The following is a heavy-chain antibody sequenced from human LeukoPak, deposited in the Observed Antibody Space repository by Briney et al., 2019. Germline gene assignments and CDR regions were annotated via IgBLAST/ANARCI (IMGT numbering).Heavy chain of an antibody. Sequence: GGSLRLSCAASGFTFSSYWMYWVRQAPGKGLVWVSRINSDGSSTSYADSVKGRFTISRDNAKNTLYLQMNSLRAEDTAVYYCARAYSSSSLGYWGQGTLVTVSS. D-gene: IGHD6-6*01. CDR1: GFTFSSYW. CDR3: ARAYSSSSLGY. CDR2: INSDGSST. J-gene: IGHJ4*02. V-gene: IGHV3-74*01.